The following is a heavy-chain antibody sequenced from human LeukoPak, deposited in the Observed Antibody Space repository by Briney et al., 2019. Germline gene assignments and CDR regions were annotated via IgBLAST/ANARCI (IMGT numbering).Heavy chain of an antibody. CDR3: AREPPSKSGPYFDY. D-gene: IGHD3-10*01. J-gene: IGHJ4*02. CDR2: ISSSSSYI. V-gene: IGHV3-21*01. CDR1: GFTFSSYS. Sequence: PGGTLRVSCAASGFTFSSYSMNWVRQAPGKGLEWVSSISSSSSYIYYADSVKGRFTISRDNAKNSLYLQMNSLRAEDTAVYYCAREPPSKSGPYFDYWGQGTLVTVSP.